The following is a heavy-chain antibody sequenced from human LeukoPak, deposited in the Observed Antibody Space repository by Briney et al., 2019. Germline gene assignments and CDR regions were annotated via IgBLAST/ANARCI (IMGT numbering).Heavy chain of an antibody. CDR1: GFTFSSYW. J-gene: IGHJ2*01. V-gene: IGHV3-7*01. CDR3: ARETATEDWYFDL. Sequence: GGSLRLSCAASGFTFSSYWMSWVRQAPGKGLEWVANIKQDGSEKYYVDSVKGRFTISRDNAKNSLYLQMNSLRAEDTAVYYCARETATEDWYFDLWGRGTLVTVSS. D-gene: IGHD1-1*01. CDR2: IKQDGSEK.